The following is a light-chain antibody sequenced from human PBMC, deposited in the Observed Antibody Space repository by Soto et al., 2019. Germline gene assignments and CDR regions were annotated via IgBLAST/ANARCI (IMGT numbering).Light chain of an antibody. CDR1: SSDVGGYNY. V-gene: IGLV2-8*01. Sequence: QSVLTQPPSASGSPGQSVTISCTGTSSDVGGYNYVSWYQQHPGKAPKLMIYEVSKRPSGVPDRFSGSKSGNTASLTVSGLQAEDEADYYCSSYAGSNNPPVVFGGGTKLTLL. CDR2: EVS. CDR3: SSYAGSNNPPVV. J-gene: IGLJ2*01.